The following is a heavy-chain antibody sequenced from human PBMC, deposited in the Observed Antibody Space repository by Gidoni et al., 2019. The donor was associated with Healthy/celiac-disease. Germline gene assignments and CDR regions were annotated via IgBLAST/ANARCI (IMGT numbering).Heavy chain of an antibody. J-gene: IGHJ4*02. CDR3: ELQPHYYDSSGRIHDY. V-gene: IGHV3-21*01. CDR1: GSTLCSYS. Sequence: EVQLVESGGGLVKPGRSLRLSCAASGSTLCSYSMNWVRQAPGKGLEWVSSSSSSSSYIYYADSVKGRFTISRDNAKNSLYLQMNSLRAEDTAVYYCELQPHYYDSSGRIHDYWGQGTLVTVSS. D-gene: IGHD3-22*01. CDR2: SSSSSSYI.